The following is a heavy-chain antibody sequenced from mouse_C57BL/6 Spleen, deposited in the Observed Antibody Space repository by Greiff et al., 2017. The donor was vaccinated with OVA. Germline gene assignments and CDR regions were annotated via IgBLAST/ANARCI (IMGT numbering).Heavy chain of an antibody. CDR3: ARGGGPYFDY. V-gene: IGHV5-17*01. J-gene: IGHJ2*01. CDR1: GFTFSDYG. D-gene: IGHD1-1*02. Sequence: DVMLVESGGGLVKPGGSLKLSCAASGFTFSDYGMHWVRQAPEKGLEWVAYISSGSSTIYYADTVKGRFTISRDNAKNTLFLQMTSLRSEDTAMYYCARGGGPYFDYWGQGTTLTVSS. CDR2: ISSGSSTI.